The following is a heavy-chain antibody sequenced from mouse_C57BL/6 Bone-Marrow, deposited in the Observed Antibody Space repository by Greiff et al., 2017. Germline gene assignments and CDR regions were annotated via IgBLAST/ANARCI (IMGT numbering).Heavy chain of an antibody. CDR3: ARRAYYDYDEAMDY. V-gene: IGHV5-6*02. D-gene: IGHD2-4*01. CDR1: GFTFSSYG. Sequence: EVKLQESGGDLVKPGGSLKLSCAASGFTFSSYGMSWVRQTPDKRLEWVATISSGGSYTYYPDSVKGRFTISRDNAKNTLYLQMSSLKSEDTAMYYCARRAYYDYDEAMDYWGQGTSVTVSS. CDR2: ISSGGSYT. J-gene: IGHJ4*01.